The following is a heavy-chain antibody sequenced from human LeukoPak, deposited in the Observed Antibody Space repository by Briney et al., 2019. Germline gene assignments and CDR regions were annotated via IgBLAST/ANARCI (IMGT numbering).Heavy chain of an antibody. V-gene: IGHV3-30-3*01. CDR2: ISYDGTNK. D-gene: IGHD2-21*02. Sequence: GGSLRLSCAASGFTFSSYEMNWVRQAPGKGLEWVALISYDGTNKYYTDSVKGRFTISRDNSKNTLSLQMNSLRADDTAVYFCARVSLIVVVPGILDYWGQGILVTVSS. CDR1: GFTFSSYE. CDR3: ARVSLIVVVPGILDY. J-gene: IGHJ4*02.